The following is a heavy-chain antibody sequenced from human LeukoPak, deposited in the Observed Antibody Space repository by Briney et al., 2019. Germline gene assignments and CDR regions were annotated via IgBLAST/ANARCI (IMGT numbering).Heavy chain of an antibody. CDR2: ISGSGVNT. CDR1: GFTFSSYS. J-gene: IGHJ4*02. CDR3: AKKSASTCYSAVAC. Sequence: GGSLRLSCAASGFTFSSYSMNWVRQAPGKGLEWVSAISGSGVNTYYADSVKGRFTISRDNSKNTLYLQMNNLRAEDTAVYYCAKKSASTCYSAVACWGQGTLVTVSS. D-gene: IGHD2-15*01. V-gene: IGHV3-23*01.